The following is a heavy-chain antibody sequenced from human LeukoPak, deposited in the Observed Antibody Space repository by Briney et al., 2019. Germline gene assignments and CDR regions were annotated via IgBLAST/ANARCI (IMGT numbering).Heavy chain of an antibody. Sequence: SGGSLRLSCAASGITLTSNVMSWVRQVPGKGLEWVSSISTRSNYIYYRDSVKGRFTISRDNARNSLFLQMNSLTPEDTAMYYCARDYVAGLSGAGPFEYWGQGTLVTVSS. D-gene: IGHD6-13*01. J-gene: IGHJ4*02. CDR2: ISTRSNYI. V-gene: IGHV3-21*01. CDR1: GITLTSNV. CDR3: ARDYVAGLSGAGPFEY.